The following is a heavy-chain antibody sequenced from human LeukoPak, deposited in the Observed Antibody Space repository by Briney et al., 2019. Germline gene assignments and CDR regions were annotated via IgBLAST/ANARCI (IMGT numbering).Heavy chain of an antibody. Sequence: GGSLRLSCAASGFTFSSYAMSWVRQAPGKGLEWVSAISGSGGSTYYADSAKGRFTISRDNSKNTLYLQMNSLRAEDTAVYYCAKDNLSYGGGFHFDFWGQGTLVTVSS. J-gene: IGHJ4*02. D-gene: IGHD1-14*01. CDR2: ISGSGGST. CDR1: GFTFSSYA. CDR3: AKDNLSYGGGFHFDF. V-gene: IGHV3-23*01.